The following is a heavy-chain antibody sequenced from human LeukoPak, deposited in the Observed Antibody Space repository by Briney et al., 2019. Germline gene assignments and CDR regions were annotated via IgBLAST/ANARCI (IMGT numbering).Heavy chain of an antibody. CDR3: ARLGSSWPNWFDP. D-gene: IGHD6-13*01. V-gene: IGHV3-11*01. Sequence: GGSLRLSCAASGFSFSDYHMIWIRQPPGKGLEWVSYITFSGRTIHYADSVKGRFTISRDNARSSLYLQMHSLRAEDTAVYYCARLGSSWPNWFDPWGQGTLVTVSS. J-gene: IGHJ5*02. CDR1: GFSFSDYH. CDR2: ITFSGRTI.